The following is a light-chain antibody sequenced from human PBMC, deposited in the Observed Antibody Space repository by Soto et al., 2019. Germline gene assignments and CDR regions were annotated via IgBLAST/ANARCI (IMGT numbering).Light chain of an antibody. CDR3: QSYDSSPYVV. CDR2: GNS. J-gene: IGLJ2*01. CDR1: SSYIGAGYD. Sequence: QSVLTQPPSVSRAPGQRVTISCTGSSSYIGAGYDVHWYQQLPGTAAKLLIYGNSNRPSGVPDRFSGSKSGTSASLAITGLQAEDEADYYCQSYDSSPYVVFGGGTKLTV. V-gene: IGLV1-40*01.